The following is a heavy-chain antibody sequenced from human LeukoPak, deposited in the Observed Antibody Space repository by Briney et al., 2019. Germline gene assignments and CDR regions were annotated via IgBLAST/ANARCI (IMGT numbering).Heavy chain of an antibody. Sequence: GGSLRLSCAASGFTFDNYAMDWVRQAPGKGLEWVSGISWNSGNIGYADSVKGRFSISRDNAKKSLYLQMNSLRAEDTALYYCAKAPDYGDYPSYFDYWGQGTLVTVSS. CDR1: GFTFDNYA. CDR3: AKAPDYGDYPSYFDY. CDR2: ISWNSGNI. J-gene: IGHJ4*02. D-gene: IGHD4-17*01. V-gene: IGHV3-9*01.